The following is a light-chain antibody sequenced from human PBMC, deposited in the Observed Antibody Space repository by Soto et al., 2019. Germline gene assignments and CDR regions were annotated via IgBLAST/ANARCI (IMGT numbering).Light chain of an antibody. CDR2: VDGDGSH. CDR3: QTWGSGTVV. J-gene: IGLJ2*01. V-gene: IGLV4-69*01. CDR1: SGHNTYA. Sequence: QLVLTQSPSASASLGASVRLTCTLRSGHNTYAVAWHQKQPEKGPRFLMKVDGDGSHIKGDGIPDRFSGSSSGAERYLTISSLRSEDEADYYGQTWGSGTVVFGGGTKVTVL.